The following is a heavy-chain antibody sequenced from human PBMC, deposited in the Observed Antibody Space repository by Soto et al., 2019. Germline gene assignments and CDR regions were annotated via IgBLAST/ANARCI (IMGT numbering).Heavy chain of an antibody. V-gene: IGHV3-9*01. CDR3: AKGYDFWSGYFIY. J-gene: IGHJ4*02. Sequence: GGSLRLSCAASGFTFDDYAMHWVRQAPGKGLEWVSGISWNSGSIGYADSVKGRFTISRDNAKNSLYLQMNSLRAEDTALYYCAKGYDFWSGYFIYWGQGTLVTVSS. CDR2: ISWNSGSI. CDR1: GFTFDDYA. D-gene: IGHD3-3*01.